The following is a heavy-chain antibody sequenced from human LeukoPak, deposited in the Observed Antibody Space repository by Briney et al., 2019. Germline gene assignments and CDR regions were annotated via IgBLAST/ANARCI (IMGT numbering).Heavy chain of an antibody. J-gene: IGHJ4*02. V-gene: IGHV1-18*01. CDR3: ARDREKYNWNGDFDY. Sequence: ASVKVSCKASGYTFTSYGISWVRQAPGQGLEWMGWISAYNGNTNYAQKLQGRVTMTTDTSTSTAYMELRSLRSDDTAVYYCARDREKYNWNGDFDYWGQGTLVTVSS. D-gene: IGHD1-1*01. CDR2: ISAYNGNT. CDR1: GYTFTSYG.